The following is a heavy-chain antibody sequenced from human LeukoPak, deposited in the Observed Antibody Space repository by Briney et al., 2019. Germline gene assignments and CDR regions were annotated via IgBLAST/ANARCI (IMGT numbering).Heavy chain of an antibody. D-gene: IGHD3-22*01. V-gene: IGHV3-53*01. Sequence: GGSLRLSCAASGFTVSSNYMSWVRQAPGKGLEWVSVIYSGGSTYYADSVKGRFTISGDNSKNTLYLQMNSLRAEDTAVYYCARGRPYYYDSSGYYPYDAFDIWGQGTMVTVSS. CDR3: ARGRPYYYDSSGYYPYDAFDI. CDR2: IYSGGST. J-gene: IGHJ3*02. CDR1: GFTVSSNY.